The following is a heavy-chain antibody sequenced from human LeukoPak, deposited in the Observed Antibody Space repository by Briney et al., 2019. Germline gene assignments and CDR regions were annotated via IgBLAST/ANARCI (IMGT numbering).Heavy chain of an antibody. J-gene: IGHJ6*02. CDR3: ARGNYYGSGSYYKGVGMDV. Sequence: SETLSLTCTVSGGSISSYYWSWIRQPPGKGLEWIGEINHSGSTNYNPSLKSRVTISVDTSKNQFSLKLSSVTAADTAVYYCARGNYYGSGSYYKGVGMDVWGQGTTVTVSS. V-gene: IGHV4-34*01. D-gene: IGHD3-10*01. CDR1: GGSISSYY. CDR2: INHSGST.